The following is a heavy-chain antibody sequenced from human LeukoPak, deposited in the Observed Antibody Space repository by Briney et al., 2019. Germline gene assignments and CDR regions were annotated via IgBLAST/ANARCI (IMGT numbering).Heavy chain of an antibody. CDR3: ARGHDYYSEYFQH. D-gene: IGHD1-26*01. Sequence: PSETLSLTCTVSGASLDFESYYWSWVRQSAGKGLEWIGRIDHGGVTNYNPSLQSRVTISLDTPQKQFSLKLNSVTAADTAVYYCARGHDYYSEYFQHWGQGTLVSVSS. CDR1: GASLDFESYY. CDR2: IDHGGVT. J-gene: IGHJ1*01. V-gene: IGHV4-61*02.